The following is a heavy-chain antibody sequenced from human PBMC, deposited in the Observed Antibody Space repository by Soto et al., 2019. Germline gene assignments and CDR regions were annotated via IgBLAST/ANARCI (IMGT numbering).Heavy chain of an antibody. D-gene: IGHD3-22*01. Sequence: PSETLSLTCTVSGGSISSSSYYWGWIRQPPGKGLEWIGSIYYSGSTYYNPSLKSGVTISVDTSKYQFSLKLSSVTAADTAVYYCARLVYDSSGYRPGWGQGTLVTVCS. CDR2: IYYSGST. J-gene: IGHJ4*02. CDR1: GGSISSSSYY. CDR3: ARLVYDSSGYRPG. V-gene: IGHV4-39*01.